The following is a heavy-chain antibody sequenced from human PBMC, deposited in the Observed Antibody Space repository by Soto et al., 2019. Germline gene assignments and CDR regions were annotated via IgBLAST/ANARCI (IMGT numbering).Heavy chain of an antibody. CDR3: ARVSDCSGSSRSNWFHP. CDR1: GGSISSAGYY. CDR2: IFYTGST. J-gene: IGHJ5*02. D-gene: IGHD2-15*01. V-gene: IGHV4-31*03. Sequence: QVQLQESGPGLVKPSQTLSLTCTVSGGSISSAGYYWSWFRQHPGKGLEWIGYIFYTGSTYYNPSHKIRVIISVDTSKNQFFPRLRSLTAAYTAVYYYARVSDCSGSSRSNWFHPWGQGILVTVSS.